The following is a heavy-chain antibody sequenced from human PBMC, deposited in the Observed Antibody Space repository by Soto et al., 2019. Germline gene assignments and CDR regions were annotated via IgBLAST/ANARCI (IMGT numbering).Heavy chain of an antibody. V-gene: IGHV1-18*01. Sequence: QVQLVQSGAEVKKPGASVKVSCKASGYTFTSYGISWVRQAPGQGLEWMGWISAYNGNTNYAQKLQGRATMTTDASTSTAYMELRSLRSDDTAVYYCARERDDCSSTSCYRRFDPWGQGTLVTVSS. D-gene: IGHD2-2*02. CDR1: GYTFTSYG. J-gene: IGHJ5*02. CDR3: ARERDDCSSTSCYRRFDP. CDR2: ISAYNGNT.